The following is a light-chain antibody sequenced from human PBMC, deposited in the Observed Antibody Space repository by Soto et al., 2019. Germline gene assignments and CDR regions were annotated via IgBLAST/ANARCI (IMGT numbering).Light chain of an antibody. Sequence: DIQMTQSPSTLSASVGDRVTITCRASQSLSNRLAWYQQKPGKAPKVLIYDASSLESGVPSRFSGSGSGTHFILTISSLQPDDFATDYGHYYSAVWTFGQGTKVEIK. J-gene: IGKJ1*01. CDR1: QSLSNR. V-gene: IGKV1-5*01. CDR3: HYYSAVWT. CDR2: DAS.